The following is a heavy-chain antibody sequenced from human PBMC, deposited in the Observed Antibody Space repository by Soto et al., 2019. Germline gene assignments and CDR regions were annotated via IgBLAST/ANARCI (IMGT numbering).Heavy chain of an antibody. CDR3: ARTSYDSSGTAADP. D-gene: IGHD3-22*01. CDR2: IYYSGST. Sequence: QVQLQESGPGLVKPSQTLSLTCTVSGGSISSGGYYWSWIRQHPGKGLEWIGYIYYSGSTYYNPSLKSRVIISVDTSKSQFSLKLSSVTAADTAVYYCARTSYDSSGTAADPWGQGTLVTVSS. CDR1: GGSISSGGYY. V-gene: IGHV4-31*03. J-gene: IGHJ5*02.